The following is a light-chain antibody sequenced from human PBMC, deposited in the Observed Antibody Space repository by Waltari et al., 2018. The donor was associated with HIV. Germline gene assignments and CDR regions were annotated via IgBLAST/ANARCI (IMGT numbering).Light chain of an antibody. CDR2: EVN. J-gene: IGLJ1*01. V-gene: IGLV2-23*02. CDR3: CSYAGSSTPFV. Sequence: QPPSVSGSPGQSITISCSGTSSDVWSYNLVSCYQQYPGKVSKLMIYEVNKRPSGVSNRFSGSKSGNTASLTISGLQAEDEADYYCCSYAGSSTPFVFGTATKVTVL. CDR1: SSDVWSYNL.